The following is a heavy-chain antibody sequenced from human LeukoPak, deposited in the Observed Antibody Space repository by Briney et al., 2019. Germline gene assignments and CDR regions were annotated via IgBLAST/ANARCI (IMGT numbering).Heavy chain of an antibody. J-gene: IGHJ6*03. CDR3: ARGPYGGTTHYYMDV. D-gene: IGHD3-16*01. Sequence: ASVKVSCKASGYTFTSYDINWVRQASGQGLEWMGWMSPNSGNAGYAQKFQGRVTITRNTSISTAYMELSSLRPEDTAVYYCARGPYGGTTHYYMDVWGKGTTVTVSS. V-gene: IGHV1-8*01. CDR2: MSPNSGNA. CDR1: GYTFTSYD.